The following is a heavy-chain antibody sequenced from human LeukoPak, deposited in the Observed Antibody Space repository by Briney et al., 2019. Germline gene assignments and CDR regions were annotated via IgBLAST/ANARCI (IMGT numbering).Heavy chain of an antibody. V-gene: IGHV3-23*01. CDR1: GFTFSSYA. CDR3: ARGLRDRYGMDV. CDR2: ITGSTGST. Sequence: QTGGSLRLSCAASGFTFSSYAMSWVRQAPGRGLEWVSTITGSTGSTSYADSVKGRFTISRDNSKNTLFLQMHSLRAEDTAIYYCARGLRDRYGMDVWGQGTTVTVSS. J-gene: IGHJ6*02.